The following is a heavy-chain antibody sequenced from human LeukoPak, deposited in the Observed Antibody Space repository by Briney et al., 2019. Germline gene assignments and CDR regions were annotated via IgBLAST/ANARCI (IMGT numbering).Heavy chain of an antibody. CDR2: IYHSGST. V-gene: IGHV4-30-2*01. Sequence: SQTLPLTCAVSGGPLSSGGYSWSWIPQPPGKGLEWIGHIYHSGSTYYNPSLKSRVTISVDRSKNQFSLKLSSVAAADTAVYYCARDQGGYSGYDSYYFDYWGQGTLVTVSS. J-gene: IGHJ4*02. CDR1: GGPLSSGGYS. D-gene: IGHD5-12*01. CDR3: ARDQGGYSGYDSYYFDY.